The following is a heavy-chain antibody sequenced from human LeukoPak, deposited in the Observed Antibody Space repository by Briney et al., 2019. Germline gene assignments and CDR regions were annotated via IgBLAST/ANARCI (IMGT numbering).Heavy chain of an antibody. V-gene: IGHV3-7*01. CDR3: ARWAIFGGDGAYYYGMDV. CDR2: IKQDGSEK. J-gene: IGHJ6*02. D-gene: IGHD3-3*01. Sequence: GGSLRLSCAASGFTFSSYWMSWVRQAPGKGLEWVANIKQDGSEKYYVDSVKGRFTISRDNAKNSLYLQMNSLRAEDTAVYYCARWAIFGGDGAYYYGMDVWGQGTTVTVSS. CDR1: GFTFSSYW.